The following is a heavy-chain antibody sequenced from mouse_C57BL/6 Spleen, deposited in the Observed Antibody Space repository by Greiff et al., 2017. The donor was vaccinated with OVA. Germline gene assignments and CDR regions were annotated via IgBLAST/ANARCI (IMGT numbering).Heavy chain of an antibody. Sequence: QVQLQQPGAELVMPGASVKLSCKASGYTFTSYWMHWVKQRPGQGLEWIGEIDPSDSYTNYNQKFKGKSTLTVDKSSSTAYMQLSSLTSEDSAVYYCAIYGYDGVALGYWGQGTTLTVSS. D-gene: IGHD2-2*01. V-gene: IGHV1-69*01. CDR2: IDPSDSYT. CDR3: AIYGYDGVALGY. J-gene: IGHJ2*01. CDR1: GYTFTSYW.